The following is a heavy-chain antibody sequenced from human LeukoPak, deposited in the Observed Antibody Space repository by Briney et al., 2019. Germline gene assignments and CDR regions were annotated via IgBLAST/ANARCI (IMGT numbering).Heavy chain of an antibody. CDR3: ARDRGSYQLDAFDI. CDR2: IKQDGSEK. J-gene: IGHJ3*02. D-gene: IGHD1-26*01. V-gene: IGHV3-7*01. Sequence: AGGSLRLSCAASGFTFSSYWMSWVRQAPGKGLEWVANIKQDGSEKYYVDSVKGRFTISRDNAKNSLYLQMNSLRAEDTAVYYCARDRGSYQLDAFDIWGQGTMVTVSS. CDR1: GFTFSSYW.